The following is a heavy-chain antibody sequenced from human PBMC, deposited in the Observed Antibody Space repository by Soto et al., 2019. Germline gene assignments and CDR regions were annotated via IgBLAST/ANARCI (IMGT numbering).Heavy chain of an antibody. D-gene: IGHD2-2*02. J-gene: IGHJ6*02. V-gene: IGHV3-53*01. Sequence: PGGSLRLSCAASGFTVSSNYMSWVRQAPGKGLEWVSVIYSGGSTYYADSVKGRFTISRDNSKNTLYLQMNSLRAEDTAVYYCARVVILGYCSSTSCYSNGMDVWGQGTKVTVSS. CDR2: IYSGGST. CDR3: ARVVILGYCSSTSCYSNGMDV. CDR1: GFTVSSNY.